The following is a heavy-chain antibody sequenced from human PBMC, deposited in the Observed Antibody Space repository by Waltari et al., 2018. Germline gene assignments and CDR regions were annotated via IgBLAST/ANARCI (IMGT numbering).Heavy chain of an antibody. CDR1: GFTFSDHY. Sequence: EVQLVESGGGLVQPGGSLRLSCAASGFTFSDHYMDLVRQAPGKGLERVGRTRNKANSYTTEYAASVKGRFTISRDDSKNSLYLQMNSLKTEDTAVYYCASGSGGYWGQGTLVTVSS. J-gene: IGHJ4*02. CDR3: ASGSGGY. CDR2: TRNKANSYTT. D-gene: IGHD2-15*01. V-gene: IGHV3-72*01.